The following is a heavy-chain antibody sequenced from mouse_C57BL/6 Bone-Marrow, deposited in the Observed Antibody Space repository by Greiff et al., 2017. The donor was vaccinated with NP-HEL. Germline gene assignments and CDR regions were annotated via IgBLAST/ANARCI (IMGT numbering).Heavy chain of an antibody. CDR1: GYTFTSYG. D-gene: IGHD1-1*01. V-gene: IGHV1-81*01. CDR2: IYPRSGNT. CDR3: GRRITTVYAMDY. J-gene: IGHJ4*01. Sequence: QVTLKVSGAELARPGASVKLSCKASGYTFTSYGISWVKQRTGQGLEWIGEIYPRSGNTYYNEKFKGKATLTADKSSSTAYMELRSLTSEDSAVYFCGRRITTVYAMDYWGQGTSVTVSS.